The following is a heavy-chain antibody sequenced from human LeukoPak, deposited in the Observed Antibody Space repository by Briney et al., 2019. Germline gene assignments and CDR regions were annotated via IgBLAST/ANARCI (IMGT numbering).Heavy chain of an antibody. CDR2: ISYDGSNK. CDR3: ARAPHGMDV. V-gene: IGHV3-30-3*01. CDR1: GFTFSSYA. J-gene: IGHJ6*02. Sequence: GGSLRLSCAASGFTFSSYAMHWVRQAPSKGLEWVAVISYDGSNKYYADSVKGRFTISRDNSKNTLYLQMNSLRAEDTAVYYCARAPHGMDVWGQGTTVTVSS.